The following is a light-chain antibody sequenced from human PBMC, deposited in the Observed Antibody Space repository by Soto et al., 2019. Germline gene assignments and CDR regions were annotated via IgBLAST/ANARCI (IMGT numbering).Light chain of an antibody. CDR1: SSDVGGYNY. CDR2: EVS. CDR3: SLYAGSNNYV. Sequence: QSVLTQPPSGSGSPGQSVTISCTGTSSDVGGYNYVSWYQQHPGKAPKLMIHEVSKRPSGVPDRFSGSTSGHTASLTVSGLQAEDEADYYCSLYAGSNNYVFGTGTKVTVL. J-gene: IGLJ1*01. V-gene: IGLV2-8*01.